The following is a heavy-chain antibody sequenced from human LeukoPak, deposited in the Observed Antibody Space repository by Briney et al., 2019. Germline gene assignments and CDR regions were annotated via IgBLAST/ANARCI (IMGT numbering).Heavy chain of an antibody. Sequence: SETLSLTCTVSGGSVRGSYWSWIRQPPGKGLEYIYSSGSTDYNPSLKSRVTISVDTSKNQFSLKLGSVTAADTAVYFCARHDTSGFYYFDSWGQGIRVTVSS. CDR1: GGSVRGSY. J-gene: IGHJ4*02. D-gene: IGHD2/OR15-2a*01. V-gene: IGHV4-4*09. CDR2: IYSSGST. CDR3: ARHDTSGFYYFDS.